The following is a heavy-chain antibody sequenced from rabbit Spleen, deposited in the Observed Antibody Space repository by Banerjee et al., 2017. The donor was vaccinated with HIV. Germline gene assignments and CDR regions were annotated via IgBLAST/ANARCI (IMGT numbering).Heavy chain of an antibody. Sequence: QSLEESGGGLVQPGGSLTLSCKASGFDFSNYYMTWVRQAPGKGLEWIGLTEPIFGTSYYASWVNGRFTISSHNAQNTLYLQLKSLTAADTATYFCAREVEIYGGYDGSGYPNYGMDLWGQGTLVTVS. CDR2: TEPIFGTS. D-gene: IGHD6-1*01. CDR3: AREVEIYGGYDGSGYPNYGMDL. CDR1: GFDFSNYY. J-gene: IGHJ6*01. V-gene: IGHV1S7*01.